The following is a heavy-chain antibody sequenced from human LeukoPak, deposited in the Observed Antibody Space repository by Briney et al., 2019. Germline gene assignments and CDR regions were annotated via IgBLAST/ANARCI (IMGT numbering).Heavy chain of an antibody. J-gene: IGHJ1*01. D-gene: IGHD2-15*01. CDR2: IWHDGSND. CDR3: ARDGVVASTERKEYFQY. V-gene: IGHV3-33*01. CDR1: GFGFRSYG. Sequence: GGSLRLSCAASGFGFRSYGKHWVRQAPGKGLEWVAVIWHDGSNDYYADSVRGRFAISRDNSKNMLYLQMNRLTVEDTAVYYCARDGVVASTERKEYFQYWGQGTLVTVSS.